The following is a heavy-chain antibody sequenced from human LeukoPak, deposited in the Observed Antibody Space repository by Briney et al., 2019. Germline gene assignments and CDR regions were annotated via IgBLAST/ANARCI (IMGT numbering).Heavy chain of an antibody. D-gene: IGHD3-22*01. V-gene: IGHV3-23*01. J-gene: IGHJ4*02. CDR3: AKAGWSYYDSNGYYYYFDY. CDR1: GFTFSSYA. Sequence: GGSLRLSCAASGFTFSSYAMSWVRQAPGKGLEWVSAISGRGSSTYYADSVKGRFTISRDNSKSTLYLQMNSLRAEDTAVYYCAKAGWSYYDSNGYYYYFDYWGQGTLVTVSS. CDR2: ISGRGSST.